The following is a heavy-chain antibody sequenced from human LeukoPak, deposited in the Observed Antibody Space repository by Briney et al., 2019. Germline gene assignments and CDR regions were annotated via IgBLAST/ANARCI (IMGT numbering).Heavy chain of an antibody. D-gene: IGHD2-2*01. Sequence: ASVKVSCKASGGTFSSYAISWVRQAPGQGLEWMGGIIPIFGTANYAQKFQGRVTITADKSTSTAYMELSSLRSEDTAVYYCARSGEVVPAAITTTLGWFDPWGQGTLVTVSS. V-gene: IGHV1-69*06. CDR2: IIPIFGTA. CDR3: ARSGEVVPAAITTTLGWFDP. CDR1: GGTFSSYA. J-gene: IGHJ5*02.